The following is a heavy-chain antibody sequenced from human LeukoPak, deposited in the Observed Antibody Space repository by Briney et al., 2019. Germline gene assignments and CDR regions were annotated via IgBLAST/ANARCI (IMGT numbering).Heavy chain of an antibody. CDR3: ARENFWSGYYFFDY. CDR1: GFTFSSCW. V-gene: IGHV3-7*01. D-gene: IGHD3-3*01. CDR2: IKQDGSEK. Sequence: GGSLRLSCAASGFTFSSCWMSWVRQAPGKGLEWVANIKQDGSEKYYVDSVKGRFTISRDNAKNSLYLQMNSLRAEDTAVYYCARENFWSGYYFFDYWGQGTLVTVSS. J-gene: IGHJ4*02.